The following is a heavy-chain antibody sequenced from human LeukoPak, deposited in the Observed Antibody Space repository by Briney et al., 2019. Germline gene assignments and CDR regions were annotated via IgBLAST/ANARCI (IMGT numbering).Heavy chain of an antibody. V-gene: IGHV3-53*05. CDR1: GFTVSSNY. Sequence: PGGSLRLSCAASGFTVSSNYMSWVRQAPGKGLEWVSVIYSGGTTYYADSVKGRFTISRDNSKNTLYLQMNSLRAEDTAVYYCARAGGSSGYYYFQNYWGQGTLVTVSS. CDR3: ARAGGSSGYYYFQNY. D-gene: IGHD3-22*01. J-gene: IGHJ4*02. CDR2: IYSGGTT.